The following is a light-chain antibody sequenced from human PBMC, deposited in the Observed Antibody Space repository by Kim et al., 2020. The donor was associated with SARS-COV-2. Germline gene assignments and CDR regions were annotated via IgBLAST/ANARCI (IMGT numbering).Light chain of an antibody. CDR1: QSISSW. Sequence: GDRVTITCRASQSISSWLAWYQQRPGKAPSLLIYDASDLESGVPSRFSGSGSGTEFTLTISSLQPDDFATYYCQQYDSYSYSFGQGTKLEIK. J-gene: IGKJ2*03. CDR3: QQYDSYSYS. V-gene: IGKV1-5*01. CDR2: DAS.